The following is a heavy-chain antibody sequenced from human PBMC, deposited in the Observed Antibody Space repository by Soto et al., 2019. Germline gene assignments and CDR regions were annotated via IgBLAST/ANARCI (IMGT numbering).Heavy chain of an antibody. CDR2: ISSSSSYI. V-gene: IGHV3-21*01. J-gene: IGHJ6*02. CDR1: GFTFSSYS. CDR3: ARSDTLAYCGGDCYSGGVLGYYYCGMDV. Sequence: GGSLRLSCAASGFTFSSYSMNWVRQTPGKGLEWVSSISSSSSYIYYADSVKGRFTISRDNAKNSLYLQMNSLRAEDTAVYYCARSDTLAYCGGDCYSGGVLGYYYCGMDVWGQGTTVTVSS. D-gene: IGHD2-21*02.